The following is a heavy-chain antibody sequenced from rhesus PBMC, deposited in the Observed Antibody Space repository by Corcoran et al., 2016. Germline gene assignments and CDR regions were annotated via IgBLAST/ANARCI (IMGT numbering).Heavy chain of an antibody. D-gene: IGHD6S26*01. CDR2: IYGNSAST. J-gene: IGHJ4*01. CDR1: GGSISDYYY. CDR3: ARDRIAAAGRFFDY. Sequence: QVQLQESGPGLVKPSETLSLTCAVSGGSISDYYYWNWIRQPPGKGLEWIGNIYGNSASTYYNPSLKSRVTISKDTSKNQFFLKLSSVTAADTAVYYCARDRIAAAGRFFDYWGQGVLVTVSS. V-gene: IGHV4S9*01.